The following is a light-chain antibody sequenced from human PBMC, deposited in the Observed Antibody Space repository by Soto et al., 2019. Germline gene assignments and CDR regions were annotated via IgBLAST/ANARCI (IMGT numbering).Light chain of an antibody. CDR3: QQYDNLPLT. V-gene: IGKV1-33*01. J-gene: IGKJ4*01. CDR2: DAS. CDR1: QDISNY. Sequence: DIQMTQSPSSLSASVGDRVTITCQASQDISNYLNWYQQKPGKAPKLQIYDASNLETGVPSRFSGSRSETDFTFTISSLQPEDIATYYCQQYDNLPLTFGGGTKVEIK.